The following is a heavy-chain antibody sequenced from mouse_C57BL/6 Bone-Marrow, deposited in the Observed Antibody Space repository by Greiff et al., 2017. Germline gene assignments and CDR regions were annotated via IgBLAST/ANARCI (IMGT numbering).Heavy chain of an antibody. Sequence: QVQLQQSGAELVRPGASVTLSCKASGYTFTDYEMHWVKQTPVHGLAWIGAIDPETGGTAYTQKFKGKAILTADKSSSTAYMELRCVTSEDSSVYYRTRGGNDYGFADWGQGTLGTVSA. J-gene: IGHJ3*01. CDR2: IDPETGGT. V-gene: IGHV1-15*01. CDR3: TRGGNDYGFAD. D-gene: IGHD2-4*01. CDR1: GYTFTDYE.